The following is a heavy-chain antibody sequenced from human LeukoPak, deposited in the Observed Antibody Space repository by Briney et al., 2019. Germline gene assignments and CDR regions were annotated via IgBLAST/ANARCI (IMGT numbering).Heavy chain of an antibody. CDR3: AREKAARRGGEGYSLDFDY. Sequence: GRSLRLSCAASGFTFSSYAMHWVRQAPGKGLEWVAVISYDGSNKYYADSVKGRFTISRDNSKNTLYLQMNSLRAEDTAVYYCAREKAARRGGEGYSLDFDYWGQGTLVTVSS. CDR1: GFTFSSYA. D-gene: IGHD6-6*01. J-gene: IGHJ4*02. V-gene: IGHV3-30*04. CDR2: ISYDGSNK.